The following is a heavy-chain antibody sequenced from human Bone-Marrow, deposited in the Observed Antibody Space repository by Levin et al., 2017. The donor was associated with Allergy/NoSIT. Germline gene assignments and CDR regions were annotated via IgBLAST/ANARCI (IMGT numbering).Heavy chain of an antibody. V-gene: IGHV3-48*02. J-gene: IGHJ4*02. CDR3: VRGNHGFDF. CDR2: ISSSSSTI. Sequence: GESLKISCAASGFTFSSYSMDWVRQAPGKGLEWISYISSSSSTIYYADSVKGRLTISRDNAKNSLYLLMNSLRDEDTAVYYCVRGNHGFDFWGQGTLVTVSS. CDR1: GFTFSSYS. D-gene: IGHD1-14*01.